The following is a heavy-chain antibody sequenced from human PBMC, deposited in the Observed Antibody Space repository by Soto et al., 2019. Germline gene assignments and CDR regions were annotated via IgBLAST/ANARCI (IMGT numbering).Heavy chain of an antibody. D-gene: IGHD4-17*01. CDR3: ARDPGYGDDDIDY. Sequence: QVQLVQSGAEVKKPGASVKVSCKASGYTFTSYGISWVRQAPGQGLEWMGWISAYNGNTNYAQKLQGRVTMTTDTPTSTAYMERRSLRSDDTAVYDGARDPGYGDDDIDYWGQGTLVTVSS. J-gene: IGHJ4*02. CDR1: GYTFTSYG. V-gene: IGHV1-18*01. CDR2: ISAYNGNT.